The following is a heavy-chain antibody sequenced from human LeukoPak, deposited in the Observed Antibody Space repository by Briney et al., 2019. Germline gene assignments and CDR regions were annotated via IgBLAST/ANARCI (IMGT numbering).Heavy chain of an antibody. Sequence: GGSLRLSCAASGFTFSSYAMSWVRQAPGKGLEWVSAISGSGGSTYYADSVKGRFTISRDNSKNTLYLQMNSLRAEDTAVYYCAKRGGYYDILTGYYPDYWGQGTLVTVSS. CDR1: GFTFSSYA. V-gene: IGHV3-23*01. CDR2: ISGSGGST. CDR3: AKRGGYYDILTGYYPDY. J-gene: IGHJ4*02. D-gene: IGHD3-9*01.